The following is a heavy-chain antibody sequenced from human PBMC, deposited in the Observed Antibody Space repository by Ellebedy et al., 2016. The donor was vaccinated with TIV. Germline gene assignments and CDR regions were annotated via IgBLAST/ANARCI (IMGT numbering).Heavy chain of an antibody. J-gene: IGHJ6*02. D-gene: IGHD5-18*01. Sequence: ASVKVSCKASGYTFTSYDINWVRQATGQGLEWMGWMNPNSGNTGYAQKFQGRVTMTRNTSISTAYMELSSLRSEDTAVYYCARGGWEYSYGYGSYYYGMDVWGQGTTVTVSS. V-gene: IGHV1-8*01. CDR3: ARGGWEYSYGYGSYYYGMDV. CDR1: GYTFTSYD. CDR2: MNPNSGNT.